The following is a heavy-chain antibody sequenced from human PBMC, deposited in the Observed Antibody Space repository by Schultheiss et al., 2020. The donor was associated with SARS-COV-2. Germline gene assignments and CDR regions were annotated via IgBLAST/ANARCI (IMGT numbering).Heavy chain of an antibody. V-gene: IGHV4-34*12. CDR2: IIHTGST. J-gene: IGHJ4*02. CDR1: GGSFSGYY. Sequence: SETLSLTCAVYGGSFSGYYWSWIRQPPGKGLEWIGEIIHTGSTNYNPSLKSRVTISVDKSKNQFSLKLSSVTAADTAVYYCARDRSKYYYDSSGYYREYYFDYWGQGTLVTVSS. CDR3: ARDRSKYYYDSSGYYREYYFDY. D-gene: IGHD3-22*01.